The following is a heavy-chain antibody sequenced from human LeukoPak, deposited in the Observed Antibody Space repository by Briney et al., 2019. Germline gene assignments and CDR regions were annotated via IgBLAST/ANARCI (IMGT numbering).Heavy chain of an antibody. D-gene: IGHD6-19*01. V-gene: IGHV3-23*01. CDR1: GFTFSSYD. Sequence: GGSLRLSCAASGFTFSSYDMTWVRQAPGKGLEWVSALSSSGGTTYYADSVKGRFTISRDNSKNTLYLQMNSLRAEDTAVYYCARISSGWPHYYMDVWGKGNTVTVSS. CDR3: ARISSGWPHYYMDV. J-gene: IGHJ6*03. CDR2: LSSSGGTT.